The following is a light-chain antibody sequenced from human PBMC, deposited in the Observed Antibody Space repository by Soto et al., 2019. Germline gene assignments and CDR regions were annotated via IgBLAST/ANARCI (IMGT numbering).Light chain of an antibody. CDR1: SSDVGSYSR. CDR3: SLYTSSSTFV. CDR2: EVS. Sequence: QSVLTQPPSVSGSPGQSVTLSCTGTSSDVGSYSRVSWYQRPPGTAPKLMIYEVSNRPSGVPDRFSGSKSGNTASLTISGLQAEDEADYYCSLYTSSSTFVFGTGTKLTVL. J-gene: IGLJ1*01. V-gene: IGLV2-18*01.